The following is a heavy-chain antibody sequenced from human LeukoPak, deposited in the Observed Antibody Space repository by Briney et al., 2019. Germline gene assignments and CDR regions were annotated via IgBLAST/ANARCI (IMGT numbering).Heavy chain of an antibody. J-gene: IGHJ5*02. CDR2: ISYDGSNK. D-gene: IGHD2-2*01. CDR3: ARRGNCSSTSCLNWFDP. Sequence: GGSLRLSCAASGFTFSSYAMHWVRQAPGKGLEWVAVISYDGSNKYYADSVKGRFTISRDNSKNTLYLQMNSLRAEDTAVYYCARRGNCSSTSCLNWFDPWGQGTLVIVSS. V-gene: IGHV3-30-3*01. CDR1: GFTFSSYA.